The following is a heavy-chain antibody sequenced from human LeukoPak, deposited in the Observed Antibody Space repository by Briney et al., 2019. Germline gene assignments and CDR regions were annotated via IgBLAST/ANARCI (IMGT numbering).Heavy chain of an antibody. Sequence: ASVKVSCKVSGYTLTELSMHWVRQAPGKGLEWMGGFDPEDGETIYAQKFQGRVTMTEDTSTDTAYMGLSSLRSEDTAVYYCATIEQVGFYAFDIWGQGTMVTVSS. CDR2: FDPEDGET. CDR3: ATIEQVGFYAFDI. CDR1: GYTLTELS. D-gene: IGHD1-26*01. J-gene: IGHJ3*02. V-gene: IGHV1-24*01.